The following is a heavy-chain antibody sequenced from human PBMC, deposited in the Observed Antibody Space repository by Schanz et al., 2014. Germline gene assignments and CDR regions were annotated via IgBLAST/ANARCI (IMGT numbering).Heavy chain of an antibody. CDR1: GFTFSNYA. J-gene: IGHJ6*02. CDR2: ISSDGNQQ. D-gene: IGHD6-19*01. Sequence: QVQLVESGGGVVRPGGSLRLSCAGSGFTFSNYAIHWVRQAPGKGLEWVGVISSDGNQQYYVDSVKGRFTISRDNSRKTLYLQMNSLRADDTAVYYCAKDVRPVANTVHFYYMDVWGQGTTVTVSS. V-gene: IGHV3-30*04. CDR3: AKDVRPVANTVHFYYMDV.